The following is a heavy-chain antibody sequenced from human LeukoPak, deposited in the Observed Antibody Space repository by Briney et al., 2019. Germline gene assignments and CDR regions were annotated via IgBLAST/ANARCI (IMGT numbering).Heavy chain of an antibody. D-gene: IGHD3-10*01. CDR2: ISSSNTI. CDR3: ARLGRFLRVDYFDY. Sequence: PGGSLRLSCAASGFTFSSYSMNWVRQAPGKGLEWVSSISSSNTIYYADSVKGRFTISRDNAKNSLYLQMNSLTADDTAVYYCARLGRFLRVDYFDYWGQGSLVTVSS. J-gene: IGHJ4*02. V-gene: IGHV3-21*06. CDR1: GFTFSSYS.